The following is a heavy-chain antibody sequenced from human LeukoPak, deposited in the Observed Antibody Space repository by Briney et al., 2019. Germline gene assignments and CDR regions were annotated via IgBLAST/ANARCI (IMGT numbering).Heavy chain of an antibody. V-gene: IGHV4-61*02. J-gene: IGHJ4*02. D-gene: IGHD3-22*01. CDR1: GGSISSGSYY. Sequence: SQTLSLTCTVSGGSISSGSYYWSWIRQPAGKGLEWIGRIYTSGSTNYNPSLKSRVTISVDTSKNQFSLKLSSVTAADTAVYYCASDLTYYYDSSGYYFAGTFDYWGQGTLVTVSS. CDR3: ASDLTYYYDSSGYYFAGTFDY. CDR2: IYTSGST.